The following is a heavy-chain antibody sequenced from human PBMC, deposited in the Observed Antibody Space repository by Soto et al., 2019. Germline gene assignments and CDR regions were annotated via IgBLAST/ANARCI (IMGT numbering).Heavy chain of an antibody. CDR2: ISYDGSNK. CDR3: AKDLWPFTIFGVAPTGLGYYYGMDV. D-gene: IGHD3-3*01. J-gene: IGHJ6*02. Sequence: PGGSLRLSCAASGFTFSSYGMHWVRQAPGKGLEWVAVISYDGSNKYYADSVKGRFTISRDNSKNTLYLQMNSLRAEDTAVYYCAKDLWPFTIFGVAPTGLGYYYGMDVWGQGTTVTVSS. CDR1: GFTFSSYG. V-gene: IGHV3-30*18.